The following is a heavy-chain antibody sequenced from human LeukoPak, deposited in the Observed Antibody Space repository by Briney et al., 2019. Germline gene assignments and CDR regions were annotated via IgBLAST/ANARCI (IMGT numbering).Heavy chain of an antibody. J-gene: IGHJ6*03. V-gene: IGHV3-74*01. CDR2: TNTHGTSA. CDR3: LAGYYYYYMDV. Sequence: GGSLRLSYAASGFTFNNYWMHWVRPAPGKGLVWVARTNTHGTSANYADSVKGRFIISRDNANNTLYLQMNGLRDEDTGVYYALAGYYYYYMDVWGKGTTVTVSS. D-gene: IGHD6-13*01. CDR1: GFTFNNYW.